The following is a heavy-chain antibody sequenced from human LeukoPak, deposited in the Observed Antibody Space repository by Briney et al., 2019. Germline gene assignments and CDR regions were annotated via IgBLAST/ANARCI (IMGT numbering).Heavy chain of an antibody. CDR1: GYTFTGYY. V-gene: IGHV1-2*02. J-gene: IGHJ4*02. D-gene: IGHD3-22*01. Sequence: ASVKVSCKASGYTFTGYYMHWVRQAPGQGLEWMGWINPNSGGTNYAQKFQGRVTMTRDTSTSTAYMELRSLSSDDTAVYYCARAYYESSAYRHAVYFDYWGQGTLVTVSS. CDR2: INPNSGGT. CDR3: ARAYYESSAYRHAVYFDY.